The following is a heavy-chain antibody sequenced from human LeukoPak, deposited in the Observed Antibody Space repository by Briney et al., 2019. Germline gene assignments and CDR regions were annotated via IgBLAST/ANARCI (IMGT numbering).Heavy chain of an antibody. D-gene: IGHD3-22*01. CDR2: IYTSGST. CDR3: ARAGAYDSSGYYFVWSYFDY. CDR1: GGSISSGIYY. J-gene: IGHJ4*02. Sequence: SETLSLTCTVSGGSISSGIYYWSWIRQPAGRGLEWIGRIYTSGSTYYNPSLKSRVTISVDTSKNQFSLKLSSVTAADTAVYYCARAGAYDSSGYYFVWSYFDYWGQGTLVTVSS. V-gene: IGHV4-61*02.